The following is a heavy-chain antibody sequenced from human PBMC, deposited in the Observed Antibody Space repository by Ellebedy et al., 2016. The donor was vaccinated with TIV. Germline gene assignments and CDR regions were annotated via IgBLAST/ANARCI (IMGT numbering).Heavy chain of an antibody. CDR1: GGSISGSSYY. CDR2: IYYTGST. V-gene: IGHV4-31*03. D-gene: IGHD5-24*01. J-gene: IGHJ4*02. CDR3: ARGRWLQPYLDY. Sequence: MPSETLSLTCTVSGGSISGSSYYWGWIRQHPGKGLEWIGYIYYTGSTYYNPSLKSRLIISVDTSKNQFSLKLTSVTAADTAVYYCARGRWLQPYLDYWGQGTPVTVSS.